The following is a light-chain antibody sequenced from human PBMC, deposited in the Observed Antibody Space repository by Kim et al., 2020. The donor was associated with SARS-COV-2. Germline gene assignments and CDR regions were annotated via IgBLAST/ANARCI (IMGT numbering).Light chain of an antibody. Sequence: QSALTQPASVSGSPGQSITISCTGTSSDVAGYNYVSWYQQHPGKAPKLMIYGVSNRPSGVSNRFSGSKSGNTASLTISGLQAEDEADYYCISFTSSSTPVLGGGTQLTVL. V-gene: IGLV2-14*01. J-gene: IGLJ2*01. CDR1: SSDVAGYNY. CDR2: GVS. CDR3: ISFTSSSTPV.